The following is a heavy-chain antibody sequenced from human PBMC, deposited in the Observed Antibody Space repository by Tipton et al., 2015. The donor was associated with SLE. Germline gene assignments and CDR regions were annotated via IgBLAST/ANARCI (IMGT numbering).Heavy chain of an antibody. V-gene: IGHV4-34*01. CDR2: INHSGST. Sequence: TLSLTCAVYGGPFSGYYWSWIRQPPGKGLEWIGEINHSGSTNYNPSLKSRVTISVDTSKNQFSLKLSSVTAADTAVYYCARRDYYNYSGFDYWGQGTLVTVSS. CDR1: GGPFSGYY. CDR3: ARRDYYNYSGFDY. J-gene: IGHJ4*02. D-gene: IGHD3-22*01.